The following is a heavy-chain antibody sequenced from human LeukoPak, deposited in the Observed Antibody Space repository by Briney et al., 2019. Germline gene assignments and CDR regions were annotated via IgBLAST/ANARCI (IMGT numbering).Heavy chain of an antibody. D-gene: IGHD3-22*01. CDR3: ARLSDSDSSGYYWGFEY. CDR2: IYYSGST. Sequence: SETLSLTCTVSGGSISSDYWSWIRQPPGKGLEWIGHIYYSGSTNYNPSLKSRVTISVDRSKNQFSLKLSSMTAADTAVYYCARLSDSDSSGYYWGFEYWGQGTLVTVSS. J-gene: IGHJ4*02. V-gene: IGHV4-59*08. CDR1: GGSISSDY.